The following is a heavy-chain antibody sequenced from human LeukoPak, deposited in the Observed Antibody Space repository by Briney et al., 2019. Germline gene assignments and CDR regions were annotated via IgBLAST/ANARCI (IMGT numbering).Heavy chain of an antibody. CDR1: GYTFTSYY. V-gene: IGHV1-46*01. Sequence: ASVKVSCKASGYTFTSYYMHWVRQAPGQGLEWMGIINPSGGSTSYAQKFQGRVTMTRDTSISTAYMELSRLRSDDTAVYYCARVPAISYYYDSSGTTDRSWFDPWGQGTLVTVSS. D-gene: IGHD3-22*01. CDR3: ARVPAISYYYDSSGTTDRSWFDP. J-gene: IGHJ5*02. CDR2: INPSGGST.